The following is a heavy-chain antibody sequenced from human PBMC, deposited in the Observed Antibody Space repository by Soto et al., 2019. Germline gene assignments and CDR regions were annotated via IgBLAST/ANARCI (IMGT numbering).Heavy chain of an antibody. CDR3: SRARGITGTTIPEIYYYYYYDMDV. J-gene: IGHJ6*03. CDR1: GGSICSGGFY. V-gene: IGHV4-31*03. Sequence: PSYTMSLTCTLCGGSICSGGFYWTWIRQHPGKGLEWIGYIYYSGSTFYNPSLKSRVTISVDTSKNQFSLKLSSVTAADTAVYYCSRARGITGTTIPEIYYYYYYDMDVWGKGTTVTVSS. D-gene: IGHD1-20*01. CDR2: IYYSGST.